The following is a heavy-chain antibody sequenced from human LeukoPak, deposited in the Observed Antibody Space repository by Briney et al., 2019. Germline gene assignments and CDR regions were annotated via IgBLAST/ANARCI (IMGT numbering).Heavy chain of an antibody. CDR2: ISGSGGST. CDR1: GCTFSRYS. V-gene: IGHV3-23*01. J-gene: IGHJ5*02. Sequence: LRLPYAASGCTFSRYSMSWVRQAPARGREWVSAISGSGGSTYYADSAKGRFTISRDNSKNTLYLKMNSLTAEDTAVYYCAKDACDPAAYVPWGQGTLVTVSS. CDR3: AKDACDPAAYVP. D-gene: IGHD3-16*01.